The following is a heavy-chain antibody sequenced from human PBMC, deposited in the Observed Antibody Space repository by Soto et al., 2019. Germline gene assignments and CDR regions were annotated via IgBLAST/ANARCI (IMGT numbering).Heavy chain of an antibody. J-gene: IGHJ6*02. CDR1: GGSFSGYY. D-gene: IGHD3-10*01. CDR3: ARWGGYYGSGSYYPYYYGMDV. Sequence: SETLSLTCAVYGGSFSGYYWSWIRQPPGKGLEWIGYIYHSGSTYYNPSLKSRVTISVDRSKNQFSLKLSSVTAADTAVYYCARWGGYYGSGSYYPYYYGMDVWGQGTTVTVSS. CDR2: IYHSGST. V-gene: IGHV4-34*01.